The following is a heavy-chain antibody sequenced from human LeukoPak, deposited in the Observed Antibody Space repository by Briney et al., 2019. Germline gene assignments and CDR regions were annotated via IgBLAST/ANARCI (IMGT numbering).Heavy chain of an antibody. J-gene: IGHJ6*02. D-gene: IGHD4-17*01. CDR2: INHSGST. V-gene: IGHV4-34*01. CDR1: GGSFSGYY. CDR3: ARVGGRTTVTEMGMDV. Sequence: SETLSLTCAVYGGSFSGYYWSWIRQPPGKGLEWIGEINHSGSTNYNPSLKSRVTISVDTSKNQFSLKLSSVTAADTAVYYCARVGGRTTVTEMGMDVWGQGTTVTVSS.